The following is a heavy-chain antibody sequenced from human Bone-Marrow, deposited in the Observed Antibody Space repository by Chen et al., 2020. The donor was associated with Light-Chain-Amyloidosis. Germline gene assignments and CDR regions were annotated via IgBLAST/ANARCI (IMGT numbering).Heavy chain of an antibody. J-gene: IGHJ6*03. CDR1: DGSITSGVYY. V-gene: IGHV4-61*02. Sequence: QVQLQESGPRLVKPSQTLTLTCTVSDGSITSGVYYWNWIRQPAGKGLEWIGHIYTTGSTKYNPSLRSRLTISIDTSKSQFSLRLASVTAADTAVYYCARSSSSWYEEYYYYYYYMDVWGKWTTVTVSS. CDR3: ARSSSSWYEEYYYYYYYMDV. D-gene: IGHD6-13*01. CDR2: IYTTGST.